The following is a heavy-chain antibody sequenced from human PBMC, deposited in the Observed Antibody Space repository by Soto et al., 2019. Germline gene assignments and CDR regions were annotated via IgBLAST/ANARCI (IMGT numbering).Heavy chain of an antibody. D-gene: IGHD4-17*01. CDR1: GYTFISYD. Sequence: QVQLVQSGAEVKKPGASVKVSCKASGYTFISYDINWVRQATGQGLEWMGWMNPNSGNTGYAQKFQGRVTMTRNTSISSADRELSSVRSEDTAVYYCARVNNYGGNPIDYWGQGTLVNFSS. CDR2: MNPNSGNT. CDR3: ARVNNYGGNPIDY. V-gene: IGHV1-8*01. J-gene: IGHJ4*02.